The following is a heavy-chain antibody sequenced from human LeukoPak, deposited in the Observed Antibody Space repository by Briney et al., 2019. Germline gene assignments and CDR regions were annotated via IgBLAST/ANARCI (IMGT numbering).Heavy chain of an antibody. CDR1: GFTFSSYS. J-gene: IGHJ3*02. V-gene: IGHV3-21*01. Sequence: PGGSLRLSCAASGFTFSSYSMNWVRQAPGKGLEWVSSISSSSSYIYYADSVKGRFTISRDNAKNSLYLQMDSVRAEDTAVYYCASLGVAANDAFDIWGQGTMVTVSS. CDR2: ISSSSSYI. D-gene: IGHD3-3*01. CDR3: ASLGVAANDAFDI.